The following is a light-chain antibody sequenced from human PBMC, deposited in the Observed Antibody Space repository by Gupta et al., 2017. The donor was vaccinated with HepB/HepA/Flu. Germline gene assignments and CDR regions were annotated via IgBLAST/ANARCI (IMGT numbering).Light chain of an antibody. CDR1: ESISRY. Sequence: DHLMNQPPSSLSASVGDRVIITCRASESISRYLNWYQQKPGKAPNLLIYTASSLESGVPSRFSGSGSGTDFTLTISSLQPEDFASYYCQQSYSTPRTFGGGTKVEIK. CDR2: TAS. CDR3: QQSYSTPRT. V-gene: IGKV1-39*01. J-gene: IGKJ4*01.